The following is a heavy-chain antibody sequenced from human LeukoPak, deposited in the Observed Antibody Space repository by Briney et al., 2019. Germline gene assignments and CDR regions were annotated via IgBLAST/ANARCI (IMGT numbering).Heavy chain of an antibody. J-gene: IGHJ4*02. Sequence: PGGSLILSCAASGFTFSNAWMSWVRQAPGKGLEWVGRIKSKTDGGTTDYAAPVKGRFTISRDDSKNTLYLQMNSLKTEDTAVYYCTTDRGWYYFDYWGQGTLVTVSS. D-gene: IGHD6-19*01. CDR1: GFTFSNAW. V-gene: IGHV3-15*01. CDR3: TTDRGWYYFDY. CDR2: IKSKTDGGTT.